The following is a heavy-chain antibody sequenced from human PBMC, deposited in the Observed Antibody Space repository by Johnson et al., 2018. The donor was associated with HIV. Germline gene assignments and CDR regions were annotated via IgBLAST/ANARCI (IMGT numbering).Heavy chain of an antibody. J-gene: IGHJ3*02. D-gene: IGHD6-13*01. V-gene: IGHV3-66*02. Sequence: MLLVESGGGLVQPGGSLRLSCAASGFTVSSNYMSWVRQAPGKGLEWVSVIYSGGSTYYADSVKGRFTISRDNSKNTVYLQMNSLRAEDKAVDYCARGGQLARTHACDIWCQGTMVTVSS. CDR3: ARGGQLARTHACDI. CDR1: GFTVSSNY. CDR2: IYSGGST.